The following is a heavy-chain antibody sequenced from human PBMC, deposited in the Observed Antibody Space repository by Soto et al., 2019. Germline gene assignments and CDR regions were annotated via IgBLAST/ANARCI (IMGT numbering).Heavy chain of an antibody. CDR2: MYYSGST. D-gene: IGHD2-15*01. J-gene: IGHJ4*02. V-gene: IGHV4-61*01. CDR3: TMEPLGRGDGSSCYTVDS. Sequence: QVQLQESGPGLVKPSETLALTCTVSGGSVNSGSRYWGWIRQRPGKGLEWIGDMYYSGSTSFNPPLTRRLTWSVDTSKNQCSPKLKSVPAADTAVYCVTMEPLGRGDGSSCYTVDSWGQGTLVTVSP. CDR1: GGSVNSGSRY.